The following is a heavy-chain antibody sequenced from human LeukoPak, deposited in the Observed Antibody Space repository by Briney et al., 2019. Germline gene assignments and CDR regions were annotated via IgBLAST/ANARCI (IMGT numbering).Heavy chain of an antibody. CDR1: GFSFDDFA. V-gene: IGHV3-49*03. Sequence: PGGSLRLSCTTSGFSFDDFAMSWFRQAPGKGLEWITSIRSRSYGGTTDYAASVRGRFSISRDASKSIAYLQVNSLKPEDTAVYFCSTVQLERSRSFYCYMDVWGKGTTVTVSS. CDR2: IRSRSYGGTT. D-gene: IGHD1-1*01. CDR3: STVQLERSRSFYCYMDV. J-gene: IGHJ6*03.